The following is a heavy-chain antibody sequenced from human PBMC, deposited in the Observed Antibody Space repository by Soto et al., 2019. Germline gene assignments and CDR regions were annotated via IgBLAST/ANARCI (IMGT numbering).Heavy chain of an antibody. J-gene: IGHJ4*02. CDR3: ARDPRQYCYDSSGYYWIYYFDY. D-gene: IGHD3-22*01. CDR2: ISYDGSNK. V-gene: IGHV3-30-3*01. Sequence: GGSLRLSCAASGFTFSSYAMHWVRQAPGKGLEWVAVISYDGSNKYYADSVKGRFTISRDNSKNTLYLQMNSLRAEDTAVYYCARDPRQYCYDSSGYYWIYYFDYWGQGTLVTVSS. CDR1: GFTFSSYA.